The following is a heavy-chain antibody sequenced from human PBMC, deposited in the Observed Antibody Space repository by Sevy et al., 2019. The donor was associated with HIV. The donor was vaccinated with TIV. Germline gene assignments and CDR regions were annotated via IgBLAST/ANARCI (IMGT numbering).Heavy chain of an antibody. J-gene: IGHJ6*02. V-gene: IGHV3-21*01. CDR2: ISSSSSYI. CDR3: GRDGGNIVVGGGGGMDV. CDR1: GFTFSSYS. Sequence: GGSLRLSCAASGFTFSSYSMNWVRQAPGKGLEWVSYISSSSSYIYYADSVKGRFTISRDNAKNSLYLQMNSLRAEDRAVYYWGRDGGNIVVGGGGGMDVWGQGTTVTVSS. D-gene: IGHD2-2*01.